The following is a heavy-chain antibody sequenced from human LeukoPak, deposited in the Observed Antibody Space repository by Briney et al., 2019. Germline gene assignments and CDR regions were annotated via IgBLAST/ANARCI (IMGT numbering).Heavy chain of an antibody. CDR2: ISGSGVTT. V-gene: IGHV3-23*01. Sequence: GGSLRLSCAASGFAFSSYGMSWVRQAPGKGLEWVSGISGSGVTTHYADPVKGRFTISRDNSKNTLFLQMNSLRAEDTAGFYCAKATSIGYSYFDYWGQGTLVTVSS. CDR1: GFAFSSYG. J-gene: IGHJ4*02. D-gene: IGHD3-22*01. CDR3: AKATSIGYSYFDY.